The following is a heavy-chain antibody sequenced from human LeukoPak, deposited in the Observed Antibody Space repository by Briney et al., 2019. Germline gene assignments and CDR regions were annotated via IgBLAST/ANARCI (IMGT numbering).Heavy chain of an antibody. CDR1: GYTFTSYD. J-gene: IGHJ6*03. D-gene: IGHD2/OR15-2a*01. CDR3: AREYSSYYYYYMDV. V-gene: IGHV1-8*03. CDR2: MNPNSGNT. Sequence: ASVKVSCKASGYTFTSYDINWVRQATGQGLEWMGWMNPNSGNTGYAQKFQGRVTITRNTSISTAYMELSSLGSEDTAVYYCAREYSSYYYYYMDVWGKGTTVTVSS.